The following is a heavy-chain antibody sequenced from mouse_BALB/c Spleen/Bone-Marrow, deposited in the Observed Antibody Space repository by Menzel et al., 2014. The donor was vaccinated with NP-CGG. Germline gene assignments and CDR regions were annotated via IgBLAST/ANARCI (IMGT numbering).Heavy chain of an antibody. Sequence: EVQLVESGGGLVKPEGSLKLSCAASGFTLSSYAMSWVRQSPEKRLEWVAEISSGGSYTYYPDTVTGRFTISRDNAKNTLYLEMSSLRSEDTAMYYCAREGLRRRAAMDYWGQGTSVTVSS. J-gene: IGHJ4*01. D-gene: IGHD2-4*01. CDR3: AREGLRRRAAMDY. CDR1: GFTLSSYA. V-gene: IGHV5-9-4*01. CDR2: ISSGGSYT.